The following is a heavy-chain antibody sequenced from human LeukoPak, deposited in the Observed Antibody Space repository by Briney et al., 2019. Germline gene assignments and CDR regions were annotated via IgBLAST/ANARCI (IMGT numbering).Heavy chain of an antibody. D-gene: IGHD5-18*01. CDR2: IYYSGST. V-gene: IGHV4-59*12. CDR3: ASGYSYGLYYYYYYMDV. J-gene: IGHJ6*03. CDR1: GGSISSYY. Sequence: SETLSLTCTVSGGSISSYYWSWIRQPPGKGLEWIGYIYYSGSTYYNPSLKSRVTISVDTSKNQFSLKLSSVTAADTAVYYCASGYSYGLYYYYYYMDVWGKGTTVTVSS.